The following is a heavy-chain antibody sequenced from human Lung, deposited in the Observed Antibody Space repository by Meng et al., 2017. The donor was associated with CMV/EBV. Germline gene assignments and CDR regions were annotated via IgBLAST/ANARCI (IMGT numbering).Heavy chain of an antibody. CDR1: GGSISSSNW. CDR2: IYHSGST. D-gene: IGHD2-21*02. V-gene: IGHV4-4*02. Sequence: GQLQESGPGVVKPSGTLTLTCAVSGGSISSSNWWSWSRQSPGKGLEWIGEIYHSGSTNYNPSLKSRVTISVDKSKNQFSLKLSSVTAADTAVYYCARVVTALWGYYFDYWGQGTLVTVSS. J-gene: IGHJ4*02. CDR3: ARVVTALWGYYFDY.